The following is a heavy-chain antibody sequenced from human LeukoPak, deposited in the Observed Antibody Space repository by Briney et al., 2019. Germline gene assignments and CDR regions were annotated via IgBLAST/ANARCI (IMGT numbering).Heavy chain of an antibody. D-gene: IGHD6-19*01. J-gene: IGHJ4*02. CDR3: ARPFLSVAGTAWDYFDY. CDR2: ISGTGAST. V-gene: IGHV3-23*01. Sequence: QSGGSLRLSCAAAGFTFSSYAMNWVRQAPGKGLEWVSGISGTGASTYFTDSVKGRFTISRDNSKNTLYLQMNSLRAEDTAVYYCARPFLSVAGTAWDYFDYWGQGTLVTVSS. CDR1: GFTFSSYA.